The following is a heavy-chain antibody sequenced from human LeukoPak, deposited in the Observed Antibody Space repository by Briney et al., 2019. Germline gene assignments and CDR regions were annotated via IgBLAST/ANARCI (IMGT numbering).Heavy chain of an antibody. CDR3: ARELGGYGSGPSDY. CDR2: IGTSGGST. Sequence: GGSLRLSCAASGFTFSSYAMSWVRQAPGKGLEWVSAIGTSGGSTYYADSVKGRFTISRDNAKNSLYLQMNSLRAEDTAVYYCARELGGYGSGPSDYWGQGTLVTVSS. J-gene: IGHJ4*02. V-gene: IGHV3-23*01. CDR1: GFTFSSYA. D-gene: IGHD3-10*01.